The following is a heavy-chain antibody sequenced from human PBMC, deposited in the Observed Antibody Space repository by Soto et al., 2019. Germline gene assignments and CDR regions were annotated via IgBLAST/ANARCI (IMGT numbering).Heavy chain of an antibody. Sequence: PGGSLRLSCSASGFTFSSSTMHWVRQAPGKGLEYVSAITTEGGTTYCADSVKGRFTISRDNSKNTLYLQMSSLRPEDTAVYYCVKLGYSYGQDTAYWGRGTLVTVSS. J-gene: IGHJ4*02. D-gene: IGHD5-18*01. CDR2: ITTEGGTT. CDR1: GFTFSSST. CDR3: VKLGYSYGQDTAY. V-gene: IGHV3-64D*06.